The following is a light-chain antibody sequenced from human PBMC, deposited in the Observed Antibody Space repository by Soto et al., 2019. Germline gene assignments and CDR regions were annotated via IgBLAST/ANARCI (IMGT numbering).Light chain of an antibody. J-gene: IGLJ2*01. CDR2: EVN. Sequence: QSALTQPPSASGSPGQSVTISCTGTSSEVGAHNYVSWYQQHPGKAPKLMIYEVNKRPSGVPDRFSGSKSGNTASLTVSGLHADDEGDYYCISYAGTAYVAIGGGTKLTVL. V-gene: IGLV2-8*01. CDR3: ISYAGTAYVA. CDR1: SSEVGAHNY.